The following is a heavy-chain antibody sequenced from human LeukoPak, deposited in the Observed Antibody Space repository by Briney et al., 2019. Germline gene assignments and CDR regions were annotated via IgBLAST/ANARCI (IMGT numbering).Heavy chain of an antibody. Sequence: ASVKVSCKASGYTFTSYYMHWVRQAPGQGLEWMGIINPSGGSTSYAQKFQGRVTMTRDTSTSTVYMELSSLRSEDTAVYYCARNHYYDSGNYARMHIRFDPWGQGTLVTVSS. CDR2: INPSGGST. J-gene: IGHJ5*02. CDR3: ARNHYYDSGNYARMHIRFDP. V-gene: IGHV1-46*01. D-gene: IGHD3-10*01. CDR1: GYTFTSYY.